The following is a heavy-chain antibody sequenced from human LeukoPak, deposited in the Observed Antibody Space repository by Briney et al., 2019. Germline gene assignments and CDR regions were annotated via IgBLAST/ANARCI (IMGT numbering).Heavy chain of an antibody. V-gene: IGHV3-48*03. D-gene: IGHD3-22*01. J-gene: IGHJ4*02. Sequence: GGSLRLSCAACGFTFSSYEMNWVRQAPGKGLEWVSYISSSGDTIYYADSVKGRFTISRDNAKNSLYLQMNSLRAEDTAVYYCAASGSQYFYDSGGFKYWGQGSLVTVSS. CDR1: GFTFSSYE. CDR2: ISSSGDTI. CDR3: AASGSQYFYDSGGFKY.